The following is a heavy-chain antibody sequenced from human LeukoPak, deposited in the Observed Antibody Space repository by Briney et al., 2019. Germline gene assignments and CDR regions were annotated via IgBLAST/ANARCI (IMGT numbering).Heavy chain of an antibody. CDR3: ARGPPRGGAVRYSNGWYVGY. CDR2: INHSGST. Sequence: KASETLSLTCAVYGGSFSGYYWSWIRQPPGKGLEWIGEINHSGSTNYNPSLKSRVTISVDTSKNQFSLKPSSVTAADTAVYYCARGPPRGGAVRYSNGWYVGYWGQGTLVTVSS. J-gene: IGHJ4*02. D-gene: IGHD6-19*01. V-gene: IGHV4-34*01. CDR1: GGSFSGYY.